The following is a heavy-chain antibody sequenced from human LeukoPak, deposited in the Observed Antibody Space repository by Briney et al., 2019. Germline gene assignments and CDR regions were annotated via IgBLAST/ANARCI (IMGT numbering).Heavy chain of an antibody. J-gene: IGHJ6*03. CDR3: ARGSRPEKNYYYYYMDV. V-gene: IGHV3-74*01. D-gene: IGHD2-2*01. CDR2: INSDGSST. CDR1: GFTFSSYW. Sequence: GGSLRLSCAASGFTFSSYWMHWVRQAPGKGLVWVSRINSDGSSTSYADSVKGRFTISRDNAKSSLYLQMNTLRAEDTAVYYCARGSRPEKNYYYYYMDVWGKGTTVTVSS.